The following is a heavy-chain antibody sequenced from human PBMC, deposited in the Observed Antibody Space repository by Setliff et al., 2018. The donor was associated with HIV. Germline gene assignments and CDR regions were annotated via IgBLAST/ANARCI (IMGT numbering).Heavy chain of an antibody. CDR2: IKSKFDGGTT. CDR3: HMFSGGSDSY. V-gene: IGHV3-15*05. CDR1: GHPFTKAW. J-gene: IGHJ4*02. D-gene: IGHD1-26*01. Sequence: GGSLRLSCAVSGHPFTKAWMSWVRQGPGKGLEWVGRIKSKFDGGTTDHAAPVKGRFTISRDDSEKKVYLQMSSLRTEDTGVYYCHMFSGGSDSYWGLGTLVTVSS.